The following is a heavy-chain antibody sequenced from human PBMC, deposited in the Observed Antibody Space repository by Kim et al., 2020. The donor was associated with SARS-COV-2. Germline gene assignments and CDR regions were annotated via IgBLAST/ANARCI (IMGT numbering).Heavy chain of an antibody. Sequence: YAQKLQGRVTMTTDTSTSKAYMELRSLGSDDTAVYYCARTGYTGNDAFDIWGQGTMVTVSS. V-gene: IGHV1-18*01. D-gene: IGHD6-13*01. J-gene: IGHJ3*02. CDR3: ARTGYTGNDAFDI.